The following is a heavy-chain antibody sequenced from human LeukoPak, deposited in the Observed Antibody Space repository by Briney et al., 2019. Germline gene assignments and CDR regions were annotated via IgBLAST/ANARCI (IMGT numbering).Heavy chain of an antibody. CDR1: GPSITTYM. CDR3: AKGHGWEASYYYYYMDV. Sequence: GGSLRLSCAASGPSITTYMMNWVRQAPGKGLEWVSSISDRSGHIYYADSVKGRFTISRDNSKNTLYLKMNSLRAEDTAVYYCAKGHGWEASYYYYYMDVWGKGTTVTISS. CDR2: ISDRSGHI. D-gene: IGHD1-26*01. V-gene: IGHV3-21*01. J-gene: IGHJ6*03.